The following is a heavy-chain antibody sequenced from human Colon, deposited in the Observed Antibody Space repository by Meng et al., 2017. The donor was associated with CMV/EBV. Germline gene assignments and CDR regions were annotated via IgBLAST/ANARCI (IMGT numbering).Heavy chain of an antibody. Sequence: VLVGESVGGWVPLGGSPRLSFAASGFPVSSKYLSWVRQAPGKGLEWVSVIYIDDSTYYADSVEGRFTISRDNSRNTVYLQMNSLRAEDTAVYYCARDSPHAWDWGQGTLVTVSS. CDR3: ARDSPHAWD. J-gene: IGHJ4*02. CDR1: GFPVSSKY. V-gene: IGHV3-53*01. CDR2: IYIDDST. D-gene: IGHD3-16*01.